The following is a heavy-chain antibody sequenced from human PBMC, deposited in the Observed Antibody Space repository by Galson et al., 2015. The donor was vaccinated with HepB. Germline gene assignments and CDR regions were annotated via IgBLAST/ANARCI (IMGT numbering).Heavy chain of an antibody. Sequence: ETLSLTCTVSGGSISSYYWSWIRQPPGKGLEWIGYIYYSGSTNYNPSLKSRVTISVDTSKNQFPLKLSSVTAADTAVYYCARSTVNYDSSGYPFHWFAPWGQGTLVTVSS. CDR1: GGSISSYY. J-gene: IGHJ5*02. CDR2: IYYSGST. V-gene: IGHV4-59*01. CDR3: ARSTVNYDSSGYPFHWFAP. D-gene: IGHD3-22*01.